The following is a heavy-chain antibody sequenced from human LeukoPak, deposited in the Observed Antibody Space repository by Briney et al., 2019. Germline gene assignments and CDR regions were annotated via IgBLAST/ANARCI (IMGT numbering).Heavy chain of an antibody. CDR1: GSTLSNYG. J-gene: IGHJ4*02. CDR2: ISERGGST. V-gene: IGHV3-23*01. CDR3: ANRGIVIRAVIIIGFHKEAYYFDY. Sequence: PGGSLRLSCVVSGSTLSNYGMSWVRQAPGKGLEWVSGISERGGSTNYADSVKGRFIISRDTSKNTVYLQMNSLRVEDTAVYFCANRGIVIRAVIIIGFHKEAYYFDYWGQGILVTVSS. D-gene: IGHD3-10*01.